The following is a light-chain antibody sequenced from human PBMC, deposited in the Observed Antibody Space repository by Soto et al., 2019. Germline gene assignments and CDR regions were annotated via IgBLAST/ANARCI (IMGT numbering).Light chain of an antibody. J-gene: IGKJ1*01. CDR3: QQYNNWPSWT. CDR2: GAF. CDR1: QSVSTN. Sequence: DIVMTQSPATLSVSPGERATLSCRASQSVSTNLAWYQQKPGQAPRLLIYGAFTRATGIPARCSGSGSGTEFTLTISSLQSGDFAVYYCQQYNNWPSWTFGQGTKVEIK. V-gene: IGKV3-15*01.